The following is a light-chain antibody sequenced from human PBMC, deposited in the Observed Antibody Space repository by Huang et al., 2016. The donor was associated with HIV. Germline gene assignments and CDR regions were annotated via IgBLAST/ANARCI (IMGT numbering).Light chain of an antibody. Sequence: AIQLTQSPSFLSASVGDRVTITCRASQDITDALDWYQQKQGKPPKVLIYDASRLESGVPSRFSGSGSGADFTLTISSLQPEDFATYYCQQFKNYPLTFGGGTKV. CDR1: QDITDA. CDR2: DAS. V-gene: IGKV1D-13*01. J-gene: IGKJ4*01. CDR3: QQFKNYPLT.